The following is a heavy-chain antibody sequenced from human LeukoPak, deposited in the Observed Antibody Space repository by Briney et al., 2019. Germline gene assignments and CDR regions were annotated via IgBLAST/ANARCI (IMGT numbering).Heavy chain of an antibody. Sequence: GGSLRLSCAASGFTFSSYSMNWVRQAPGKGLEWVSAISVSGGATYYGDSVKGRFTISRDNSKNTLYLQMNSLRAEDTAVYYCAKHIAAAGLGNWGQGTLVTVSS. CDR1: GFTFSSYS. CDR3: AKHIAAAGLGN. J-gene: IGHJ4*02. CDR2: ISVSGGAT. D-gene: IGHD6-13*01. V-gene: IGHV3-23*01.